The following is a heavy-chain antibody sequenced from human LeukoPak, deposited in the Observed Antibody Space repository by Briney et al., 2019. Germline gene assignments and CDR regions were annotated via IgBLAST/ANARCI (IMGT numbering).Heavy chain of an antibody. CDR1: GFTFSNYA. V-gene: IGHV3-23*01. J-gene: IGHJ4*02. CDR2: ITGNGGST. CDR3: AKELLGYFDY. D-gene: IGHD1-26*01. Sequence: GGSLRLSCAASGFTFSNYAMSWVRQAPGKDLEWVSAITGNGGSTYYADSVKGQFTISRDNSKNTLYLQMSSLRAGDTAVYYCAKELLGYFDYWGQGSLVTVSS.